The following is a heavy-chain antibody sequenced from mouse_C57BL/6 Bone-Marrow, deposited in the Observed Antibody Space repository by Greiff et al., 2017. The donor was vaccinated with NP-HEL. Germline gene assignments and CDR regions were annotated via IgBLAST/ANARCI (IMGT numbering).Heavy chain of an antibody. CDR1: GYTFTSYW. CDR3: ARHDLLWFRRRAWCAY. CDR2: INPSNGGT. J-gene: IGHJ3*01. Sequence: QVQLQQPGTELVKPGASVKLSCKASGYTFTSYWMHWVKQRPGQGLEWIGNINPSNGGTNYNEKFKSKATLTVDKSSSTAYMQLSSLTSEVSAVYYCARHDLLWFRRRAWCAYWGQGTLVTVSA. V-gene: IGHV1-53*01. D-gene: IGHD2-2*01.